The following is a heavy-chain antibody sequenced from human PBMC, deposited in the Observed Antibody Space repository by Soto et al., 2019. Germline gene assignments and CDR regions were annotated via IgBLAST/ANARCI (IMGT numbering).Heavy chain of an antibody. D-gene: IGHD3-16*01. Sequence: EVQLLEAGGGLVQPGGSLRLSCAASGLTLNTDAMNWVRQAPGKGLEWVAAISGSGGSTDYADSVSGRFTISRYTSKNTWYLQMSSMRVEDTATDYWAQVGGPRLSYYWGQGAMATVSS. CDR3: AQVGGPRLSYY. J-gene: IGHJ4*02. CDR2: ISGSGGST. V-gene: IGHV3-23*01. CDR1: GLTLNTDA.